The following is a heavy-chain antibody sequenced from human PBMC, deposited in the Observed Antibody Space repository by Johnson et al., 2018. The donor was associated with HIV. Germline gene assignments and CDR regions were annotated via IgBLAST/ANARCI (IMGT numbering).Heavy chain of an antibody. J-gene: IGHJ3*02. D-gene: IGHD1-1*01. V-gene: IGHV3-30*03. Sequence: QVQLVESGGGVVQPGRSLRLSCADSGFTFTNYAMHWVRQAPGKGLEWVAVISYDGTNKYYADSVKGRFTISRDSSKNTLYLQMNSLRAEDTAVYYCAITSRTDAFDIWGQGTMVTVSS. CDR3: AITSRTDAFDI. CDR2: ISYDGTNK. CDR1: GFTFTNYA.